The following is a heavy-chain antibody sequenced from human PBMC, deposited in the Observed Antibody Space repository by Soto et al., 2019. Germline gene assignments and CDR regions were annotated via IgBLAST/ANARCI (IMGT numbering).Heavy chain of an antibody. Sequence: QVQLVQSGAEVKKPGSSVKVSCKASGGTVSSYAISWVRQAPGQGLEWMGGIIPIFGTANYAQKFQGRVTITADESTSTAYMELSSLRSEDTAVYYCARDDVRAAPAEVAFDPWGQGTLVTVSS. CDR3: ARDDVRAAPAEVAFDP. V-gene: IGHV1-69*01. J-gene: IGHJ5*02. D-gene: IGHD2-15*01. CDR2: IIPIFGTA. CDR1: GGTVSSYA.